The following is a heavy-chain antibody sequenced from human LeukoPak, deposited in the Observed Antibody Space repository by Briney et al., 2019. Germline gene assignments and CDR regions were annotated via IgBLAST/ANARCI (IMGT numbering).Heavy chain of an antibody. Sequence: GESLKISCKGSGYSFTNQWIAWVRQMPGKGLEYMGLIYPGDSDTRYSPSFQGQVTISADKSISTAYLQWSSLKASDTAMYYCARRYGYKEYYFDYWGQGTLVTVSS. D-gene: IGHD5-24*01. CDR1: GYSFTNQW. CDR2: IYPGDSDT. J-gene: IGHJ4*02. V-gene: IGHV5-51*01. CDR3: ARRYGYKEYYFDY.